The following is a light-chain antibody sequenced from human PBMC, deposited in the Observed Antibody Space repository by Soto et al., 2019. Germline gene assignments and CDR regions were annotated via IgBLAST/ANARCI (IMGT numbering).Light chain of an antibody. Sequence: QSVLTQPPSVSGAPGQWITISCTGSNSNLGAGYDVHWYQQFPGTAPKLLIFGNTKRPSGVPDRFSGSKSGSSASLAITGLQAEDEADYYCQSSDSSLSAFHVFGTGTKLTVL. CDR1: NSNLGAGYD. CDR3: QSSDSSLSAFHV. CDR2: GNT. J-gene: IGLJ1*01. V-gene: IGLV1-40*01.